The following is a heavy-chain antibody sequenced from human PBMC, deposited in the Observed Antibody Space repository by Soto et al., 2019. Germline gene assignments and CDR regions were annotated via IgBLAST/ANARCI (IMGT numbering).Heavy chain of an antibody. J-gene: IGHJ4*02. V-gene: IGHV4-30-4*01. CDR1: GGSISSGDYY. Sequence: SETLSLTCTVSGGSISSGDYYWSWIRQPPGKGLEWIGYIYYSGSTYYNPSLKSRVTISVDTSKNQFSLKLSSVTAADTAVYYCARQTFSSSRGLDYWGQGTLVTVSS. D-gene: IGHD6-6*01. CDR3: ARQTFSSSRGLDY. CDR2: IYYSGST.